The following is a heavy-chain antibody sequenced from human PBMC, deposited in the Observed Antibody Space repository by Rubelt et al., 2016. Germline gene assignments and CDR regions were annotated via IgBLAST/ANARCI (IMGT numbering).Heavy chain of an antibody. CDR2: SDPSDSYI. Sequence: EVQLVQSGAEVKKPGESLRISCKGSGYNFTTYWISWVRQTPGKGLEWMGRSDPSDSYINYSPPLHGHGTISAAQSSSTAYLQWSSLKASDTAMYYCGRGNSWYPLWGQGTLVTVSS. CDR3: GRGNSWYPL. V-gene: IGHV5-10-1*03. J-gene: IGHJ4*02. D-gene: IGHD6-13*01. CDR1: GYNFTTYW.